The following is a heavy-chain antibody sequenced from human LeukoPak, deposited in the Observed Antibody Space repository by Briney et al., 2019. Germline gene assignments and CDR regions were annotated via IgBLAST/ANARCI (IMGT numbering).Heavy chain of an antibody. CDR3: ARERYSVNDFDAFDI. CDR1: EFTFSSYA. V-gene: IGHV3-64*01. D-gene: IGHD5/OR15-5a*01. J-gene: IGHJ3*02. Sequence: GGSLRLSCATSEFTFSSYAMYWVRQAPGKGLEYVSGINSNGGRTYYANAVKGRFTISRDNSKNTVSLQMGSLRPEDMAVFYCARERYSVNDFDAFDIWGQGIMVTVSS. CDR2: INSNGGRT.